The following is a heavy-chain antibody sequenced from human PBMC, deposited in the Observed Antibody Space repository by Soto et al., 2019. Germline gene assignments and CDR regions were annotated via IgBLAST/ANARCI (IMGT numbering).Heavy chain of an antibody. J-gene: IGHJ6*02. D-gene: IGHD2-2*01. Sequence: ASVKVSCKASGYTFTTCTLHWVRQAPGQGLEWMGWINPNSGGTNYAQKFQGWVTMTRDTSISTAYMELSRLRSDDTAVYYCARDQGVPAADYYYGMDVWGQGTTVTVSS. CDR2: INPNSGGT. CDR3: ARDQGVPAADYYYGMDV. V-gene: IGHV1-2*04. CDR1: GYTFTTCT.